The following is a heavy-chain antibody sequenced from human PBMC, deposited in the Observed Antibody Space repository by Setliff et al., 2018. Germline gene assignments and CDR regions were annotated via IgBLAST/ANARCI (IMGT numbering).Heavy chain of an antibody. CDR1: GYRFTTYW. V-gene: IGHV5-51*01. CDR3: ARLGAPASHDAFDI. CDR2: VFSGDSDT. D-gene: IGHD6-25*01. Sequence: LGESLTLSCKGSGYRFTTYWIGWVRQMPGKGLEWMGIVFSGDSDTRYSPSFQGQVTMSADKSINTAYLQWSSLKASDTAMYYCARLGAPASHDAFDIWGQGTMVTVSS. J-gene: IGHJ3*02.